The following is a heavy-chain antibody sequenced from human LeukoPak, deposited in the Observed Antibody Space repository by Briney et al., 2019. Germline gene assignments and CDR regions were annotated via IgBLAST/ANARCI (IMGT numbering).Heavy chain of an antibody. V-gene: IGHV1-2*04. CDR3: ARAPGLQRGGFRGFDP. CDR2: INPNSGGT. Sequence: ASVKVSCKASGYTFTGYYMHWVRQAPGQGLEWMGWINPNSGGTNYAQKFQGWVTMTRDTSISTAYMELSRLRSDDTAVYYCARAPGLQRGGFRGFDPWGQGTLVTVSS. D-gene: IGHD5-24*01. J-gene: IGHJ5*02. CDR1: GYTFTGYY.